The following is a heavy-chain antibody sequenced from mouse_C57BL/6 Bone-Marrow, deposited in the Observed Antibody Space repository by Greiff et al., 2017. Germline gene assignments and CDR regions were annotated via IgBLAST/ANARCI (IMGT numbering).Heavy chain of an antibody. D-gene: IGHD1-1*01. CDR1: GYTFTDYY. Sequence: EVKLQQSGPVLVKPGASVKMSCKASGYTFTDYYMNWVQQSHGKSLEWIGVINPYNGGTSYNQKFKGKATLTVDKSSSTAYMELNSLTSEDSAVYYWARRGNYYGSSLEYWGQGTTRTVS. CDR3: ARRGNYYGSSLEY. J-gene: IGHJ2*01. CDR2: INPYNGGT. V-gene: IGHV1-19*01.